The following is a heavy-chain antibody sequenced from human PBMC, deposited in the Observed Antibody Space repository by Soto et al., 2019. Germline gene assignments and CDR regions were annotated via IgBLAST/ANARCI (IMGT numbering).Heavy chain of an antibody. CDR2: IIPIFGTA. Sequence: QVQLVQSGAEVKKPGSSVKVSCKASGGTFSSYAISWVRQAPGQGLEWMGGIIPIFGTANYAQKFQGRVTITADESTRPAYMELSSLRSEETAVYYCERGPIYYLTKYYYYGMDVGGQGTTVTVS. J-gene: IGHJ6*02. CDR3: ERGPIYYLTKYYYYGMDV. D-gene: IGHD3-22*01. V-gene: IGHV1-69*01. CDR1: GGTFSSYA.